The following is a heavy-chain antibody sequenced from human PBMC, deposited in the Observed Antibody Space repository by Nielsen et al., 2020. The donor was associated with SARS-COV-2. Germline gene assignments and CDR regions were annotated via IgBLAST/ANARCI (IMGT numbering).Heavy chain of an antibody. Sequence: GESLKISCAASGFTFSSYWMSWVRQAPGKGLEWVANIKQDGSEKYYVDSVKGRFTISRDNAKNSLYLQMNSLRAEDTVVYYCARDSNYDFWSGYPYFDYWGQGTLVTVSS. J-gene: IGHJ4*02. CDR1: GFTFSSYW. CDR3: ARDSNYDFWSGYPYFDY. CDR2: IKQDGSEK. D-gene: IGHD3-3*01. V-gene: IGHV3-7*03.